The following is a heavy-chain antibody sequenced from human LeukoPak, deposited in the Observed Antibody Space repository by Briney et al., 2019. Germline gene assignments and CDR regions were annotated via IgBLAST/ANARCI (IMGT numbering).Heavy chain of an antibody. V-gene: IGHV3-21*01. Sequence: GGSLRLSCAASGFTFSSYSMNWVRQAPGKGLEWVSSISSSSSYIYYADSVKGRFTISRDNAKNSLYLQMNSLRAEDTAVYYCARGYSSSWYEDWFDPWGQGTLATVSS. CDR3: ARGYSSSWYEDWFDP. CDR2: ISSSSSYI. J-gene: IGHJ5*02. D-gene: IGHD6-13*01. CDR1: GFTFSSYS.